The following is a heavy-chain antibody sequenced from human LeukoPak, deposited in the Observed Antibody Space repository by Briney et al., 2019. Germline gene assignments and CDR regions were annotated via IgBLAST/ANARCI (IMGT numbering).Heavy chain of an antibody. CDR1: GFTFSNYW. J-gene: IGHJ5*02. CDR2: IKQDRSEK. D-gene: IGHD3-16*01. CDR3: ASQSYARFDP. Sequence: GGSLRLSCAASGFTFSNYWMSWVRQAPGKGLEWVANIKQDRSEKYYVDSVKGRFTISRDNARNSMFLQMNSLRVEDTAVYYCASQSYARFDPWGQGTLVTVSS. V-gene: IGHV3-7*01.